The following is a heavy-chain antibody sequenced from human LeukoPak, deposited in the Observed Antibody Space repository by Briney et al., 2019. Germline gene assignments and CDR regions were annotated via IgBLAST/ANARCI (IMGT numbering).Heavy chain of an antibody. CDR3: VSTGSYGY. CDR2: ISSDGIT. J-gene: IGHJ4*01. CDR1: GFTLSSSW. V-gene: IGHV3-74*03. Sequence: AGGSLRLSCAASGFTLSSSWMHWVRQVPGKGLVWVSRISSDGITMYADFVKGRFTISRDNAKNTLSLQVNSLRGEDTAVYYCVSTGSYGYWGQGTLVTVSS. D-gene: IGHD3-10*01.